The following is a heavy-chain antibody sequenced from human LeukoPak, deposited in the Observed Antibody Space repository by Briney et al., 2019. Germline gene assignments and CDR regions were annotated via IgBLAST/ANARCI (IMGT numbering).Heavy chain of an antibody. CDR1: GGSISSGGYS. V-gene: IGHV4-30-2*01. Sequence: SETLSLTCAVSGGSISSGGYSWSWIWQPPGKGLEWIGYIYHSGSTYYNPSLKSRVTISVDRSKNQFSLKLSSVTAADTAVYYCARATVITMAFDYWGQGTLVTVSS. CDR2: IYHSGST. CDR3: ARATVITMAFDY. D-gene: IGHD4-17*01. J-gene: IGHJ4*02.